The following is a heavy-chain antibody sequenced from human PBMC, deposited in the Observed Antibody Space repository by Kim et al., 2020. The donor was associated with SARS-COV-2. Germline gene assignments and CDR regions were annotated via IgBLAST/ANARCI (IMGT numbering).Heavy chain of an antibody. D-gene: IGHD2-15*01. CDR1: GGSISSYY. V-gene: IGHV4-59*08. CDR2: IYNSGST. J-gene: IGHJ4*02. Sequence: SETLSLTCTVSGGSISSYYWSWIRQPPGKGLEWIGYIYNSGSTNYNPSLKSRVTISVDTSKNQFSLKLSSVTAADTAVYYCARRYCSGGSCYGPSNFDYWGQGSLVTVSS. CDR3: ARRYCSGGSCYGPSNFDY.